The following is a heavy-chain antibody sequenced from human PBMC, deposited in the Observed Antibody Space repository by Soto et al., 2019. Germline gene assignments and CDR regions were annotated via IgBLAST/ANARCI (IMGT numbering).Heavy chain of an antibody. V-gene: IGHV4-31*03. CDR1: GGSISSGGYY. CDR2: IYYSGST. CDR3: TRGGFYYYDSSGYYDY. D-gene: IGHD3-22*01. Sequence: PSETLSLTCTVSGGSISSGGYYWSWIRQHPGKGLEWIGYIYYSGSTYYNPSLKSRVTISVDTSKNQFSLKLSSVTAADTAVYFCTRGGFYYYDSSGYYDYWGQGALVTVSS. J-gene: IGHJ4*02.